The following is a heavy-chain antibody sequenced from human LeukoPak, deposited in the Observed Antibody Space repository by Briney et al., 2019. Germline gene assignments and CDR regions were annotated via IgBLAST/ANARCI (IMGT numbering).Heavy chain of an antibody. CDR3: ARLIVGATTYYYYYMDV. D-gene: IGHD1-26*01. V-gene: IGHV1-18*01. CDR2: ISANNGNT. J-gene: IGHJ6*03. Sequence: ASVKVSCKASGYTFTSYGVSWVRQAPGQGLEWMGWISANNGNTNYAQKFQGRVTMTTDTSTRTAYMELRSLRSDDTAVYYCARLIVGATTYYYYYMDVWGKGTTVTASS. CDR1: GYTFTSYG.